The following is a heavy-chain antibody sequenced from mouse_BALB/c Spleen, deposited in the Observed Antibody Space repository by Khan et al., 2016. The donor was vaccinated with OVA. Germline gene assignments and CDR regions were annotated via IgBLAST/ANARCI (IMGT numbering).Heavy chain of an antibody. D-gene: IGHD2-14*01. CDR1: GFSLSRYN. CDR3: ARTYYRYDGYYAMDY. J-gene: IGHJ4*01. V-gene: IGHV2-6-4*01. Sequence: QVQLKESGPGLVAPSQSLSITCTVSGFSLSRYNVHWVRQPPGKGLEWLGMIWGGRSTDYNSVLKSRLSISKDNSKSQVFLKMNSLQTDDTAMYYCARTYYRYDGYYAMDYWGQGTSVTVSS. CDR2: IWGGRST.